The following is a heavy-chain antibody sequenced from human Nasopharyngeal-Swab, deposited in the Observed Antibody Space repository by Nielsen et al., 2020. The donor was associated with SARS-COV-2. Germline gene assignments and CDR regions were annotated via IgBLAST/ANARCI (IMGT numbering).Heavy chain of an antibody. V-gene: IGHV3-9*01. Sequence: GGSLRLSCAASGFTFDDYAMHWVRQAPGKGLEWVSGISWNSGSIGYADSVKGRFTISRDNAKNSLYLQMNSLRAEDTALYYCARLGGDGWYFDLWGRGTLVTVSS. CDR3: ARLGGDGWYFDL. J-gene: IGHJ2*01. CDR2: ISWNSGSI. D-gene: IGHD2-21*02. CDR1: GFTFDDYA.